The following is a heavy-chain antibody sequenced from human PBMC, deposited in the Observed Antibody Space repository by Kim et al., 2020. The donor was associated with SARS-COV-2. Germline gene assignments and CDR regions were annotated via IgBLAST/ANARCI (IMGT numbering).Heavy chain of an antibody. CDR2: ISSSSSYI. V-gene: IGHV3-21*01. J-gene: IGHJ6*02. CDR1: GFTFSSYS. CDR3: ARLGPYYDILTGPRYGMDV. Sequence: GGSLRLSCAASGFTFSSYSMNWVRQAPGKGLEWVSSISSSSSYIYYADSVKGRFTISRDNAKNSLYLQMNSLRAEDTAVYYCARLGPYYDILTGPRYGMDVWGQGTTVTVSS. D-gene: IGHD3-9*01.